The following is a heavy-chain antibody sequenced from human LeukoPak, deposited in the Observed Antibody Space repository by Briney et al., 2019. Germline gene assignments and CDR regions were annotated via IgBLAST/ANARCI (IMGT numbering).Heavy chain of an antibody. J-gene: IGHJ5*01. Sequence: PGGSLRLSCAASGFTFSNYGMHWVRQAPGKGLEWVAFIRYDGSNKYYADSVKGRFTISRDNAKNTLYLQMNSLRVDDTAVYFCARGSYYGSGNYFDSWGQGTLVTVSS. CDR3: ARGSYYGSGNYFDS. V-gene: IGHV3-30*02. D-gene: IGHD3-10*01. CDR2: IRYDGSNK. CDR1: GFTFSNYG.